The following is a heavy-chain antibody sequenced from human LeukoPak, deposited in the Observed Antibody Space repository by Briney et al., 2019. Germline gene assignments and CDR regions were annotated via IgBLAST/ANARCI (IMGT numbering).Heavy chain of an antibody. D-gene: IGHD2-15*01. V-gene: IGHV4-61*02. CDR1: GGSISSGSYY. J-gene: IGHJ4*02. CDR3: ARNIGSCHSCFDY. CDR2: IYTSGST. Sequence: SETLSLTCTVSGGSISSGSYYWSWIRQLAGKGLEWIGRIYTSGSTNYNPSLKSRVTISVDTSKNQFSLKLSSVTAADTAVYYCARNIGSCHSCFDYWGQGTLVTVSS.